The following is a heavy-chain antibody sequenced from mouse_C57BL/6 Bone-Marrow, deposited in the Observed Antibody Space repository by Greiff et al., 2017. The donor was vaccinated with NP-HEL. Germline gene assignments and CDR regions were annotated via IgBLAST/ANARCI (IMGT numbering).Heavy chain of an antibody. J-gene: IGHJ4*01. Sequence: QVQLQQSGAELMKPGASVKLSCKASGYTFTGYWIEWVKQRPGHGLEWIGEILPGSGSTNYNEKFKGKATLTADTSSNTAYMQLSSLTTEDSAIYYCARLREPDYAMDYGGQGTSVTVSS. CDR2: ILPGSGST. V-gene: IGHV1-9*01. CDR3: ARLREPDYAMDY. CDR1: GYTFTGYW.